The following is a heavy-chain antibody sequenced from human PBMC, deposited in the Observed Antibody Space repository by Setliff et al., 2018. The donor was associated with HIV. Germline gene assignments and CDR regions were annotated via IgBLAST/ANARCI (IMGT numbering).Heavy chain of an antibody. Sequence: GGSLRLSCAASEFTVSRYYMSWVRQAPGKGLEWVSIIYSGGTTYYADSVKGRFIISRHNSNNTLYLQMNSLRAEDSAMYYCARDRGRGMAPSGILDYYYMDVWGKGTTVTVSS. CDR1: EFTVSRYY. CDR2: IYSGGTT. CDR3: ARDRGRGMAPSGILDYYYMDV. V-gene: IGHV3-53*04. J-gene: IGHJ6*03. D-gene: IGHD6-13*01.